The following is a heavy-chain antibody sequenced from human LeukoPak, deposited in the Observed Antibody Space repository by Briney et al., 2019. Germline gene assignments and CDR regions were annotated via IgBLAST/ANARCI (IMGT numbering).Heavy chain of an antibody. CDR1: GFTFSDYY. CDR2: ISSSSSYT. CDR3: ARGATTAGSGGFGSYYYYYGMDV. J-gene: IGHJ6*02. V-gene: IGHV3-11*05. D-gene: IGHD2-15*01. Sequence: GGSLRLSCAASGFTFSDYYMSWIRQAPGKGLERVSYISSSSSYTNYADSVKGRFTISRDNAKNSLYLQMNSLRAEDTAVYYCARGATTAGSGGFGSYYYYYGMDVWAKGPRSPSP.